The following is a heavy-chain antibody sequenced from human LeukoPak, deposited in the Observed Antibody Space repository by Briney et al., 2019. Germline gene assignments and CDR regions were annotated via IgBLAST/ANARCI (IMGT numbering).Heavy chain of an antibody. V-gene: IGHV4-30-2*01. D-gene: IGHD5-12*01. J-gene: IGHJ4*02. CDR1: GGSISSGGYY. Sequence: PSQTLSLTCTVSGGSISSGGYYWSWIRQPPGKGLEWIGYIYHSGSTYYNPSLKSRVTISVDRSKNQFSLKLSSVTAADTAVYYCARGSNVDIVATLDYWGQGTLVTVSS. CDR3: ARGSNVDIVATLDY. CDR2: IYHSGST.